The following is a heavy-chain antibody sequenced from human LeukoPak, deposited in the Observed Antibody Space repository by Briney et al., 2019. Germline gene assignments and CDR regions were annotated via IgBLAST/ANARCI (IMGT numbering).Heavy chain of an antibody. D-gene: IGHD2-2*01. J-gene: IGHJ5*02. CDR1: GYSISSGYY. CDR2: IYHSGST. Sequence: PSQTLSLTCTVSGYSISSGYYWGWIRQPPGKGLEWIGSIYHSGSTYYNPSLKSRATISVDTSKNQFSLKLSSVTAADTAVYYCARKDIVVVPAAGDWFDPWGQGTLVTVSS. V-gene: IGHV4-38-2*02. CDR3: ARKDIVVVPAAGDWFDP.